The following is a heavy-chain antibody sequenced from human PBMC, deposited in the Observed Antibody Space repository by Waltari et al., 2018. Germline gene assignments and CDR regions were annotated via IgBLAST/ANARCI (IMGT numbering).Heavy chain of an antibody. D-gene: IGHD3-10*01. CDR3: ARGGGRGGSFSFHMDV. Sequence: QVQLVQSGAEVKKPGSSVKVSCKASGGTFGSYATSWVRQAPGQGLEWMEGIIPMFGRTNYPQKCQDRVKITADESTSIAYMELSGLRFEDTAVYFCARGGGRGGSFSFHMDVWGKGTTVTISS. CDR2: IIPMFGRT. J-gene: IGHJ6*03. CDR1: GGTFGSYA. V-gene: IGHV1-69*12.